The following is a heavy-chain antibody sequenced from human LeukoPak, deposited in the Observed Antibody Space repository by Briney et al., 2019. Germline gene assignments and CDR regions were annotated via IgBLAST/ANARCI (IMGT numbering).Heavy chain of an antibody. Sequence: ALVKVSCKVSGYTLTELSMHWVRQAPGKGLEWMGGFDPEDGETIYAQKFQGRVTMTEDTSTDTAYMELSSLRSEDTAVYYCATGPDPYYYDSSGYYDYWGQGTLVTVSS. CDR2: FDPEDGET. CDR1: GYTLTELS. V-gene: IGHV1-24*01. CDR3: ATGPDPYYYDSSGYYDY. D-gene: IGHD3-22*01. J-gene: IGHJ4*02.